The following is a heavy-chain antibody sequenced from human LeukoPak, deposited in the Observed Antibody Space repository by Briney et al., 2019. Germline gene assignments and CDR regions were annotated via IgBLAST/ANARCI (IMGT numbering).Heavy chain of an antibody. CDR3: ARHSSSWLAEYFQH. D-gene: IGHD6-13*01. J-gene: IGHJ1*01. CDR2: IYPGDSDT. Sequence: GESLKISCKGSGYSVTSYWIGWVRQVPGKGLEWMEIIYPGDSDTRYSPSFRGQVTISADKSISTAYLQWSSLKASDTAMYYCARHSSSWLAEYFQHWGQGTLVTVSS. V-gene: IGHV5-51*01. CDR1: GYSVTSYW.